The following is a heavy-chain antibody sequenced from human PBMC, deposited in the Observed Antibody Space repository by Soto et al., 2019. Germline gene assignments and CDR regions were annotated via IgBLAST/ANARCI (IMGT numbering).Heavy chain of an antibody. CDR1: GGTFSSYA. D-gene: IGHD3-22*01. CDR2: IIPIFGTA. J-gene: IGHJ6*02. Sequence: ASVKVSCKASGGTFSSYAISWVRQAPGQGLEWMGRIIPIFGTANYAQKFQGRVTITADESTSTAYMELSSLRSEDTAVYYCATETKDYDSSGYYRRSGMDVWGQGTTVTVSS. V-gene: IGHV1-69*13. CDR3: ATETKDYDSSGYYRRSGMDV.